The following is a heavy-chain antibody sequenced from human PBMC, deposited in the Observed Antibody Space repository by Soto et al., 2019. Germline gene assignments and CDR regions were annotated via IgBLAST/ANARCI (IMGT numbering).Heavy chain of an antibody. V-gene: IGHV3-30*03. Sequence: GGSLRLSCAAYGFTFSSYGMSWVRQAPGKGLEWVSVISYDRSNKYYADSVKDRFAISRDNSKNTLYLQMNSLRAEDTAVYYCATNTPSAFDIWGQGTMVTVSS. CDR2: ISYDRSNK. D-gene: IGHD2-2*01. CDR3: ATNTPSAFDI. CDR1: GFTFSSYG. J-gene: IGHJ3*02.